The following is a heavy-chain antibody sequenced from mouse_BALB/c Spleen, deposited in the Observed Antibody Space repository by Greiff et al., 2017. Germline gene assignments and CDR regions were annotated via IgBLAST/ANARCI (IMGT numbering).Heavy chain of an antibody. CDR1: GYSITSGYY. CDR3: ASGDYDGFAY. Sequence: ESGPGLVKPSQSLSLTCSVTGYSITSGYYWNWIRQFPGNKLEWMGYISYDGSNNYNPSLKNRISITRDTSKNQFFLKLNSVTTEDTATYYCASGDYDGFAYWGQGTLVTVSA. CDR2: ISYDGSN. D-gene: IGHD2-4*01. V-gene: IGHV3-6*02. J-gene: IGHJ3*01.